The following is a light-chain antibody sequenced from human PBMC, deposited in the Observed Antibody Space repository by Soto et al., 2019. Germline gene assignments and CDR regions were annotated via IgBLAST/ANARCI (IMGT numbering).Light chain of an antibody. CDR2: DVR. CDR1: SSDVGGYNF. V-gene: IGLV2-11*01. J-gene: IGLJ3*02. CDR3: CSYAGSYTTWV. Sequence: QSALTQPRSVSGSPGQSVTISCTGTSSDVGGYNFVSWYQQHPGIAPKLMIYDVRRRPSGVPDRFSGSKSANTASLTISGLQAEDEADYYCCSYAGSYTTWVFGGGTKLTVL.